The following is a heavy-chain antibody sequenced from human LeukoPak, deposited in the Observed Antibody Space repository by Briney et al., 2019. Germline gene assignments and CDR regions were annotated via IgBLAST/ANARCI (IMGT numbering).Heavy chain of an antibody. Sequence: PGGSLRLSCAASGFTFSNYGMHWVRQAPGKGLEWVSVICSPGGDKYYADSVKGRFTISRDDSKNTLSLQMNSLRVEDTAVYYCAKRSYYYDSSGYYPFDYWGQGTLVTVSS. J-gene: IGHJ4*02. CDR1: GFTFSNYG. D-gene: IGHD3-22*01. V-gene: IGHV3-33*06. CDR2: ICSPGGDK. CDR3: AKRSYYYDSSGYYPFDY.